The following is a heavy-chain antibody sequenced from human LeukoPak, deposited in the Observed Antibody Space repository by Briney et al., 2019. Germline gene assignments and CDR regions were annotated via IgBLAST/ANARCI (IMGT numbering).Heavy chain of an antibody. D-gene: IGHD2-15*01. CDR3: ARGGYCSGGSCYLDY. CDR1: GYTSPFYG. J-gene: IGHJ4*02. V-gene: IGHV1-18*01. Sequence: ASVKVSCKVSGYTSPFYGITWVRQAPGQGLEWMGWISTETQSPNYAQKFQGRVTITADESTSTAYMELSSLRSEDTAVYYCARGGYCSGGSCYLDYWGQGTLVTVSS. CDR2: ISTETQSP.